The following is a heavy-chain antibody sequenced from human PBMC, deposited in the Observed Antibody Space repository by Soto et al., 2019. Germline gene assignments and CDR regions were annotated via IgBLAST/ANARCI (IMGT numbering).Heavy chain of an antibody. CDR1: GFTFSSYW. CDR3: ARGTIVVVVAATPSAFDI. CDR2: IKQDGSEK. D-gene: IGHD2-15*01. Sequence: EVQLVESGGGLVQPGGSLRLSCAASGFTFSSYWMSWVRQAPGKGLEWVANIKQDGSEKYYADSVKGRFTISRDNAKNSLYLQMNSLRAEDTAVYYCARGTIVVVVAATPSAFDIWGQGTMVTVSS. J-gene: IGHJ3*02. V-gene: IGHV3-7*01.